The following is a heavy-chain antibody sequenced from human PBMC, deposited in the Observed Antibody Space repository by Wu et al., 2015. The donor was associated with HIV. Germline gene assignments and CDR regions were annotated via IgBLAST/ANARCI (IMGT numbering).Heavy chain of an antibody. D-gene: IGHD2/OR15-2a*01. CDR2: ITPLFGRP. CDR3: AKTNRIVTDGIDFYHFYGMDV. Sequence: QVQLVQSGAEVKKPGSSVKVSCKASGGNFNNYAINWVRQAPGEGLEWMGRITPLFGRPKYAQRFQGTVTITADESTSTAYMELSSLKSEDTAIYYCAKTNRIVTDGIDFYHFYGMDVWGQGTTVTVSS. J-gene: IGHJ6*02. CDR1: GGNFNNYA. V-gene: IGHV1-69*13.